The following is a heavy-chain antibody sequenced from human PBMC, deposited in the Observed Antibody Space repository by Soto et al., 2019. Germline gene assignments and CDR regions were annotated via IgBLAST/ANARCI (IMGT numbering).Heavy chain of an antibody. Sequence: QVQLQESGPGLVKPSETLSLTCTVSGGSVSSFHWSWIRQAPGRGLDWIGYISHSEGTNYNPSLRSRLTISLDTSENQFSLELASVTAADAAVYYCARHPSAAGGIAYWGRGTLVTVSS. D-gene: IGHD6-13*01. CDR3: ARHPSAAGGIAY. CDR1: GGSVSSFH. V-gene: IGHV4-59*08. J-gene: IGHJ4*02. CDR2: ISHSEGT.